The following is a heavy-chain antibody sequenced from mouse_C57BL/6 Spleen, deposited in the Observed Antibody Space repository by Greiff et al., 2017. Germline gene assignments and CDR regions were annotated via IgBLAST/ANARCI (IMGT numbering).Heavy chain of an antibody. D-gene: IGHD3-3*01. CDR3: ARERDQMDY. CDR1: GYTFTSYW. CDR2: IYPSDSET. Sequence: QVQLQQPGAELVRPGSSVKLSCKASGYTFTSYWMDWVKQRPGQGLEWIGNIYPSDSETHYNQKFKDKATLTVDKSSSTAYMQLSSLTSEDSAVYYCARERDQMDYWGQGTPVTVSS. V-gene: IGHV1-61*01. J-gene: IGHJ4*01.